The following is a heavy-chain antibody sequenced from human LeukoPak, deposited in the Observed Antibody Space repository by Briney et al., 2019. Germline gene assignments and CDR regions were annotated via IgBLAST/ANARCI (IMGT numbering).Heavy chain of an antibody. CDR1: GYSFTSYR. D-gene: IGHD3-22*01. V-gene: IGHV5-51*01. Sequence: GESLKISCKGSGYSFTSYRIGWVRQMPGKGLEWMGIIYPGDSDTRYSPSFQGQVTISADKSITTAYLQWSSLKASDTAMYYCASYNYYDSSGYYYEWVYWGQGTLVTVSS. J-gene: IGHJ4*02. CDR2: IYPGDSDT. CDR3: ASYNYYDSSGYYYEWVY.